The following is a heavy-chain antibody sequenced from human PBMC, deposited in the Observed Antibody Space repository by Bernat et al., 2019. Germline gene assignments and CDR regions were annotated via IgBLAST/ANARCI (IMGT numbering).Heavy chain of an antibody. Sequence: EVQLVESGGGLVQPGGSLRLSCAASGFTFSSTWIHWVRQAPGKGLVWVSRISPDGSDTTYADSVKGRFTVSRDNSKNTLYLQMNSLGAGDTAVYYCARPYYTDNNLYNEAFAWWGQGTLVAVSS. V-gene: IGHV3-74*01. J-gene: IGHJ4*02. CDR2: ISPDGSDT. D-gene: IGHD3-3*01. CDR3: ARPYYTDNNLYNEAFAW. CDR1: GFTFSSTW.